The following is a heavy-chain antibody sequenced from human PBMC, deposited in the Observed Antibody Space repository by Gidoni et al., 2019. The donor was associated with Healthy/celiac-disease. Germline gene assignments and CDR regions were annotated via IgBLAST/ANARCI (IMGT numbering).Heavy chain of an antibody. J-gene: IGHJ3*02. Sequence: QVQLVESGGGVVQPGRSLRLSCAASGFTFSSYGMHWVRQAPGKGLEWVAVISYDGSNKYYADSVKGRFTISRDNSKNTLYLQMNSLRAEDTAVYYCAKEIGGYCSSTSCYPRGAFDIWGQGTMVTVSS. V-gene: IGHV3-30*18. CDR2: ISYDGSNK. D-gene: IGHD2-2*01. CDR3: AKEIGGYCSSTSCYPRGAFDI. CDR1: GFTFSSYG.